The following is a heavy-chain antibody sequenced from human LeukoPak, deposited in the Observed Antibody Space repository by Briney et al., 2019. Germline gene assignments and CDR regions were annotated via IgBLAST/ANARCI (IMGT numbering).Heavy chain of an antibody. D-gene: IGHD3-10*01. Sequence: SETLSLNCSVSGDPITTTTYYWDWIRQPPGKGLEWIGSIYYSGSTYYNPSLKSRVTISVDTSKNQFSLKLSSVTATDTAVYHCARQFSYASGRGYMDVWGQGTTVTVSS. J-gene: IGHJ6*02. V-gene: IGHV4-39*01. CDR2: IYYSGST. CDR1: GDPITTTTYY. CDR3: ARQFSYASGRGYMDV.